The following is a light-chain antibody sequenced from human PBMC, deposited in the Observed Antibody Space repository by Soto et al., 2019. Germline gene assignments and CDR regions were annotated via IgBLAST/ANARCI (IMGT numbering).Light chain of an antibody. Sequence: QSVLTQPPSVSGAARQRVTISCTWSSSKIGAGYDVHWYQQLPGTAPKLLIYGNSNRPSGVPDRFSGSKSGTSASLAITGLQAEDEADYYCQSYDSSLSGSVFGGGTKVTVL. V-gene: IGLV1-40*01. CDR1: SSKIGAGYD. CDR3: QSYDSSLSGSV. J-gene: IGLJ3*02. CDR2: GNS.